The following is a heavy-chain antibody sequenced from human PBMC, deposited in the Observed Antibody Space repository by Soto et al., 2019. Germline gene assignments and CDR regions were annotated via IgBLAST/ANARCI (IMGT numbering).Heavy chain of an antibody. V-gene: IGHV3-53*01. CDR3: ASGYSSSSKFNY. Sequence: GGSLRLSCAASGFTVSSNYMSWVRQAPGKGLEWVSVIYSGGSTYYADSVKGRFTISRDNSKNTLYLQMNSLRAEDTAVYYCASGYSSSSKFNYWGQGTLVTVSS. CDR2: IYSGGST. J-gene: IGHJ4*02. D-gene: IGHD6-6*01. CDR1: GFTVSSNY.